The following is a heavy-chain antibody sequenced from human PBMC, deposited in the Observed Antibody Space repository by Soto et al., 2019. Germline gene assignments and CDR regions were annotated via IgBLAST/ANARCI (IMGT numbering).Heavy chain of an antibody. J-gene: IGHJ5*02. CDR2: INPNSGGT. V-gene: IGHV1-2*04. D-gene: IGHD3-22*01. CDR1: GYTFTGYY. CDR3: AREIREYYYDSQNWFDP. Sequence: GASVKVSCKASGYTFTGYYMHWVRQAPGQGLEWMGWINPNSGGTNYAQKFQGWVTMTRDTSISTAYMELSRLRSDDTAVYYCAREIREYYYDSQNWFDPWGQGTLVTV.